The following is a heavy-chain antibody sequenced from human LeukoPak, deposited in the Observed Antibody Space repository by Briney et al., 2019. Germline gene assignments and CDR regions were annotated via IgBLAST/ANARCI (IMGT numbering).Heavy chain of an antibody. V-gene: IGHV4-34*01. CDR2: INHSGST. Sequence: PSETLSLTCAVYGGSFSGYYWSWIRQTPGKGLEWIGEINHSGSTNYNPSLKSRVTISVDTSKNQFSLKLSSVTAADTAVYYCARGLSYYDSSGYGYWGQGTLVTVSS. D-gene: IGHD3-22*01. CDR3: ARGLSYYDSSGYGY. J-gene: IGHJ4*02. CDR1: GGSFSGYY.